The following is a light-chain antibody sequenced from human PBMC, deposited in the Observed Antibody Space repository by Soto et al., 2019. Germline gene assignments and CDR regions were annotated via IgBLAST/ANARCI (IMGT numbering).Light chain of an antibody. Sequence: DIQMTQSPSSLSASVGDRVTISCRASQSIRSYLNWFQQKPGKAPKLLIYAASSLQSGVPSRFSGSGSGTDVTLNISGLQPVDGETYVGQQTYSSPRTFGQGTKVDIK. CDR3: QQTYSSPRT. J-gene: IGKJ1*01. V-gene: IGKV1-39*01. CDR2: AAS. CDR1: QSIRSY.